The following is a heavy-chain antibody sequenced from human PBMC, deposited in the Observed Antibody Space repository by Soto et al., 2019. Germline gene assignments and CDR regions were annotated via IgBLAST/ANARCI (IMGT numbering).Heavy chain of an antibody. CDR2: INHSGST. Sequence: KPSETLSLTCAVYGGSFSGYYWSWIRQPPGKGLEWIGEINHSGSTNYNPSLKSRVTISVDTSKNQFSLKLSSVTAADTAVYYCARARRGYYDSSGYYYVYFDYWGQGTLVTVS. CDR1: GGSFSGYY. D-gene: IGHD3-22*01. V-gene: IGHV4-34*01. J-gene: IGHJ4*02. CDR3: ARARRGYYDSSGYYYVYFDY.